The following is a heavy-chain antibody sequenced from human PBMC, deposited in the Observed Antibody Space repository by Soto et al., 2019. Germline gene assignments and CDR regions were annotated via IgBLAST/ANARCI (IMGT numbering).Heavy chain of an antibody. CDR2: IYHSGST. Sequence: QLQLQESGSGLVKPSQTLSLTCAVSGGSISSGGYSWSWIRQPPGKGLEWIGYIYHSGSTYYNPSLKSRVTIQVARSKNQVSLKLSSVTAADTAVYYCARDQGNWFDPWGQGTLVTVSS. CDR3: ARDQGNWFDP. CDR1: GGSISSGGYS. J-gene: IGHJ5*02. V-gene: IGHV4-30-2*01.